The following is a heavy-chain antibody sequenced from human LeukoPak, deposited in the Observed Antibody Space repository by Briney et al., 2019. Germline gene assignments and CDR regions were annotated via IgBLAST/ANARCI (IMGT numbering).Heavy chain of an antibody. CDR1: GYTFTGYY. CDR3: ARDRSDYDFWQYNWFDP. J-gene: IGHJ5*02. CDR2: INPNSGGT. D-gene: IGHD3-3*01. V-gene: IGHV1-2*02. Sequence: ASVKVSCKASGYTFTGYYMHWVRQAPGQGLEWMGWINPNSGGTNYAQKFQGRVTMTRDTSISTAYMELSRLRSDDTAVYYCARDRSDYDFWQYNWFDPWGQGTLVTVSS.